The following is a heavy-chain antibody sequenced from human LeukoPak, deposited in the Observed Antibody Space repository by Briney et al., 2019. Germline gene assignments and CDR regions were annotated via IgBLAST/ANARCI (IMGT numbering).Heavy chain of an antibody. CDR3: AKMGNPATVTADY. CDR1: GGSTNYYY. Sequence: SETLSLTCTVSGGSTNYYYWSWIRQPPGKGLEWIGYIDYSGRTKYNPSLKSRVTISVDTSKNQFSLKMNSVTAADTAVYFCAKMGNPATVTADYWGQGTLVTVSS. CDR2: IDYSGRT. V-gene: IGHV4-59*08. J-gene: IGHJ4*02. D-gene: IGHD4-17*01.